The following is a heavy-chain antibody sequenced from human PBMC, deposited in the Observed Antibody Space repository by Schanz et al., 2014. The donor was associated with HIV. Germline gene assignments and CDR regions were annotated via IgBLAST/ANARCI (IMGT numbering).Heavy chain of an antibody. J-gene: IGHJ4*02. V-gene: IGHV3-33*06. CDR2: IWYDGTNE. CDR1: GFTSSSYA. CDR3: AKGQRGMVRGDIDH. Sequence: QVQLVESGGGVVQPGRSLRLSCAASGFTSSSYAMYWARQAPGKGLEWVAVIWYDGTNEYYADSVKGRFTISRDNSRKTLYLQMNSLRAEDTAVHYCAKGQRGMVRGDIDHWGQGTLVTVSS. D-gene: IGHD3-10*01.